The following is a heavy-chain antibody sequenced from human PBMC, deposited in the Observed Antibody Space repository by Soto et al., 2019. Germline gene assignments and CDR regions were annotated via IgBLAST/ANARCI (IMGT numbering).Heavy chain of an antibody. CDR3: ARNDQQQLDLGAFDY. V-gene: IGHV3-30-3*01. Sequence: QVQLVESGGGVVQPGRSLRLSCAASGFTFSSYAMHWVRQAPGKGLEWVAVISYDGSNKYYADSVKGRFTISRDNSKNTLYLQMNSLRAEDTAVHYCARNDQQQLDLGAFDYWGQGTLVTVSS. D-gene: IGHD6-13*01. CDR2: ISYDGSNK. J-gene: IGHJ4*02. CDR1: GFTFSSYA.